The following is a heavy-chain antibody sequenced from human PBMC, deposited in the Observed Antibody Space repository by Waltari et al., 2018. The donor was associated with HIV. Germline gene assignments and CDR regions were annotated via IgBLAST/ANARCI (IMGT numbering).Heavy chain of an antibody. J-gene: IGHJ3*02. CDR3: ARDGPHIVVVTVRTTDGFDI. Sequence: QVQLVQSGAEVREPGASVRLSCRASGYTFTRYYLNWVRQAPGKGLAWKGIINPTTGTTNDGRNFQGRVTMTRDTSTSTVYMELRSLTSEDTAVYYCARDGPHIVVVTVRTTDGFDIWGQGTMVIVSS. CDR1: GYTFTRYY. V-gene: IGHV1-46*01. D-gene: IGHD2-21*02. CDR2: INPTTGTT.